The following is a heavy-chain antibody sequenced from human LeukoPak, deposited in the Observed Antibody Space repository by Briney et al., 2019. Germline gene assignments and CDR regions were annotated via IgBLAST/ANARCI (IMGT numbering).Heavy chain of an antibody. CDR1: GFTLRNYA. CDR3: ARDPNGDYIGAFDI. J-gene: IGHJ3*02. D-gene: IGHD4-17*01. CDR2: IRGSGVGT. V-gene: IGHV3-23*01. Sequence: GGSLRLSCAASGFTLRNYAMMWLRQAPGKGPEWVSAIRGSGVGTDYVDSVRGRFTISRDNSKNTLYLQMNRLRAEDTAVYYCARDPNGDYIGAFDILGQGTIVTVSS.